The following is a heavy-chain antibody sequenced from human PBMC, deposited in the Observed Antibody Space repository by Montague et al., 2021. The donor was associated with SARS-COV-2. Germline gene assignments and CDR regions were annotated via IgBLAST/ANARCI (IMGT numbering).Heavy chain of an antibody. CDR3: ARFAYLLRFIASYYVMDV. CDR2: ISHSGRT. Sequence: SETLSLTCAVYGASFSGYYWSWIRQPPGKGLEWIWEISHSGRTNYNPSLKSRVTISIDTSKNQFSLKLSSVTAADTAVYYCARFAYLLRFIASYYVMDVWGQGTTVTVSS. CDR1: GASFSGYY. V-gene: IGHV4-34*01. J-gene: IGHJ6*02. D-gene: IGHD2-2*01.